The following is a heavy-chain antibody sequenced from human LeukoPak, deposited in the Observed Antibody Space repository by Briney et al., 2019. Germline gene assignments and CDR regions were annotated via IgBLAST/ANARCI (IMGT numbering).Heavy chain of an antibody. CDR1: GCSISNNY. J-gene: IGHJ4*02. CDR3: ARHPGNDFGDYETD. D-gene: IGHD4-17*01. CDR2: IYYNGST. V-gene: IGHV4-59*08. Sequence: PSETLSLTCTASGCSISNNYWSWIRQPPGKGLEWIGYIYYNGSTNYNPSLKSRVTISVDTSKNQFSLKLSSVTATDTAVYYCARHPGNDFGDYETDWGQGTLVTVSS.